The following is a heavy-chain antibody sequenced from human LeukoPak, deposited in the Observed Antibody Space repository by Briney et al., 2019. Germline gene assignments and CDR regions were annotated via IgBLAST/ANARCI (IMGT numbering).Heavy chain of an antibody. Sequence: GASVKVSCKASGYTFTGYYMHWVRQAPGQGLEWMGWINPNSGGTNYAQKFQGRVTMTRDTSISTAYMELSRLRSDDTAVYYCARTAAYTGTFYYYYGMDVWGQGTTVTVSS. CDR1: GYTFTGYY. CDR3: ARTAAYTGTFYYYYGMDV. D-gene: IGHD3-16*01. CDR2: INPNSGGT. J-gene: IGHJ6*02. V-gene: IGHV1-2*02.